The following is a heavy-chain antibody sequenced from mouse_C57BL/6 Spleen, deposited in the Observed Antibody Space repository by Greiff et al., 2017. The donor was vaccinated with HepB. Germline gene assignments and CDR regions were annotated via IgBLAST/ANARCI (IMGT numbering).Heavy chain of an antibody. Sequence: VHLVESGPGLVQPSQSLSITCTVSGFSLTSYGVHWVRQSPGKGLEWLGVIWSGGSTDYNAAFISRLSISKDNSKSQVFFKMNSLQADDTAIYYCARGDYDRAWFAYWGQGTLVTVSA. V-gene: IGHV2-2*01. CDR2: IWSGGST. CDR1: GFSLTSYG. J-gene: IGHJ3*01. CDR3: ARGDYDRAWFAY. D-gene: IGHD2-4*01.